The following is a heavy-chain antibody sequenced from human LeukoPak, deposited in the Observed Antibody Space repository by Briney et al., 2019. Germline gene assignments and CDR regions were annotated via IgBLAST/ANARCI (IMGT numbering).Heavy chain of an antibody. V-gene: IGHV1-69*02. CDR3: ASEGITIFGVVIQAKFDY. CDR1: GGTFSSYT. D-gene: IGHD3-3*01. Sequence: ASVKVSCKASGGTFSSYTISWVRQAPGQGLEWMGRIIPILGIANYAQKFQGRVTITADKSTSTAYTELSSLRSEDTAVYYCASEGITIFGVVIQAKFDYWGQGTLVTVSS. CDR2: IIPILGIA. J-gene: IGHJ4*02.